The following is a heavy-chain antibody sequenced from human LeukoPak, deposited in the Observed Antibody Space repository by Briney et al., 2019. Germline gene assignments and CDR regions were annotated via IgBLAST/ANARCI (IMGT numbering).Heavy chain of an antibody. CDR2: IYSAGTT. CDR1: GFTVSDNY. D-gene: IGHD4-17*01. CDR3: ARDGDYGDTYYFGY. Sequence: PGGSLRLSCAVSGFTVSDNYMSWVRQAPGKGLEWVSIIYSAGTTHYADSVKGRFTISRDNSKNTLYLQMNSLRVEDTAVYYCARDGDYGDTYYFGYWGQGTLVTVSS. V-gene: IGHV3-66*01. J-gene: IGHJ4*02.